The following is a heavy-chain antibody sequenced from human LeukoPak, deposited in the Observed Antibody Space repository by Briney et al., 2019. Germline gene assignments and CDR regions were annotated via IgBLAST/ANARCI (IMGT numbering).Heavy chain of an antibody. V-gene: IGHV4-34*01. D-gene: IGHD3-22*01. CDR1: GGSFSGYY. CDR3: ARLRYYYDSSGYYYYFDY. Sequence: SETPSLTCAVYGGSFSGYYWSWIRQPPGKGLEWSGEINHSGSTNYNPSLKSRVTISVDTPKNQFSLKLSSVSAADTAVYYCARLRYYYDSSGYYYYFDYWGQGTLVTVSS. CDR2: INHSGST. J-gene: IGHJ4*02.